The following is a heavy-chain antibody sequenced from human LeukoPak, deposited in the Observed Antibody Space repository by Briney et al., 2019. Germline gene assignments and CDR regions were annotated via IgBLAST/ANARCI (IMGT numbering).Heavy chain of an antibody. D-gene: IGHD3-22*01. CDR3: AKDPVXDSSGYYVD. J-gene: IGHJ4*02. CDR2: ISGSGGST. V-gene: IGHV3-23*01. Sequence: PGGSLRLSCAASGFTFSSYAMSWVRQAPGKGLEWVSAISGSGGSTYYADSVKGRFTISRDNSKNTLYLQMNSLRAEDTAVSYCAKDPVXDSSGYYVDWGQGTLVTVSS. CDR1: GFTFSSYA.